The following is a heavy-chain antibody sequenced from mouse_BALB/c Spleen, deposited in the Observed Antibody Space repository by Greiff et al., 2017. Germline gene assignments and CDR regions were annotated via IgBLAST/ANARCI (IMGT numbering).Heavy chain of an antibody. CDR1: GFSLTGYG. V-gene: IGHV2-6-7*01. J-gene: IGHJ3*01. CDR3: ARESSYYGSSYWFAY. D-gene: IGHD1-1*01. CDR2: IWGDGST. Sequence: VKLMESGPGLVAPSQSLSITCTVSGFSLTGYGVNWVRQPPGKGLEWLGMIWGDGSTDYNSALKSGLSISKDNSKSQVFLKMNSLQTDDTARYYCARESSYYGSSYWFAYWGQGTLVTVSA.